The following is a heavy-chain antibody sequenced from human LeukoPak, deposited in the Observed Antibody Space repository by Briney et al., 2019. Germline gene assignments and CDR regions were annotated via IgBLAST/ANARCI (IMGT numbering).Heavy chain of an antibody. D-gene: IGHD1-26*01. V-gene: IGHV3-53*01. Sequence: GGSLRLSCATSGFTLSTYWMTWVRQAPGKGPEWVSVIYSGGSTYYADSVKGRFTISRDNSKNTLYLQMNSLRAEDTAVYYCANDWELWGSDAFDIWGQGTMVTVSS. J-gene: IGHJ3*02. CDR2: IYSGGST. CDR3: ANDWELWGSDAFDI. CDR1: GFTLSTYW.